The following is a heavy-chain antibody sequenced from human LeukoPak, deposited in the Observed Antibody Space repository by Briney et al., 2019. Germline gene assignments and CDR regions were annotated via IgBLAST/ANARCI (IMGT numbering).Heavy chain of an antibody. CDR3: AKGGPYSSSWGGKFDH. Sequence: GGSLRLSCAASGFTFSSYGMSWGRQAPGKGLEWVSVINSNSGNTFYADSVKGRFTISRDNSKNTLYLQMNSLRAEDTAIYYCAKGGPYSSSWGGKFDHWGQGTLVTVSS. D-gene: IGHD6-13*01. CDR2: INSNSGNT. CDR1: GFTFSSYG. J-gene: IGHJ4*02. V-gene: IGHV3-23*01.